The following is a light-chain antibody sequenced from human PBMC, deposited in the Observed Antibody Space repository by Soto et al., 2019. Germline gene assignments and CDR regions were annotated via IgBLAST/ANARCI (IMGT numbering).Light chain of an antibody. V-gene: IGKV3-20*01. J-gene: IGKJ5*01. CDR2: GVS. Sequence: EIVLTQSPGIMSLSPGERATLAGSASHNIVYSYLAWYQHKPGQAPRLLIYGVSSSATDIADRFSGSGSGTDFTLTISRLEPADFAVYFCHHYGTSPTFDQGTRLEIK. CDR1: HNIVYSY. CDR3: HHYGTSPT.